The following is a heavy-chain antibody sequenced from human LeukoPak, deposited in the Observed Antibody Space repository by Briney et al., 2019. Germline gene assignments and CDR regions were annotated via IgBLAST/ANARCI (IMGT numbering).Heavy chain of an antibody. CDR3: ARDRSFKVGAVYYFDY. V-gene: IGHV1-46*01. D-gene: IGHD1-26*01. Sequence: ASVKVSCKASGYTFTSYYMHWVRQAPGQGLEWMGIINPSGGSTSYAQKFQGRVTMTRDTSTSTVYMELSSLRSKDTAVYYCARDRSFKVGAVYYFDYWGQGTLVTVSS. CDR2: INPSGGST. J-gene: IGHJ4*02. CDR1: GYTFTSYY.